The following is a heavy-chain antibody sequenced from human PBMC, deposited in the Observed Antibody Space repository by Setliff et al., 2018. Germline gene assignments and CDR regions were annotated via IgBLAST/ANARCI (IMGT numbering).Heavy chain of an antibody. Sequence: GASVKVSCKASGYTFASYGITWVRQAPGQGLEWMGYINTRGDTYYAQKFQGRVTVTTDTSTTTAYMELRSLRADDTAVYYCVRAGVAAAGKKGVFEHWGQGTLVTVSS. D-gene: IGHD6-13*01. CDR3: VRAGVAAAGKKGVFEH. J-gene: IGHJ4*02. CDR2: INTRGDT. V-gene: IGHV1-18*01. CDR1: GYTFASYG.